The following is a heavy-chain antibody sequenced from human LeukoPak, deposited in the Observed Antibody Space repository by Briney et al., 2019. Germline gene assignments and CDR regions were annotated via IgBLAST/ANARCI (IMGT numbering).Heavy chain of an antibody. CDR1: GFTFSNYA. CDR2: ITDGGDTK. D-gene: IGHD6-6*01. Sequence: QSGGSLRLSCAASGFTFSNYAMSWVRQAPGKGLEWLSAITDGGDTKYYADSVKGRFTISRDNSKNTLDLQMNSLRAEDTAVYYCAKRVEYSSPGGYFDYWGQGILVTVAS. V-gene: IGHV3-23*01. CDR3: AKRVEYSSPGGYFDY. J-gene: IGHJ4*02.